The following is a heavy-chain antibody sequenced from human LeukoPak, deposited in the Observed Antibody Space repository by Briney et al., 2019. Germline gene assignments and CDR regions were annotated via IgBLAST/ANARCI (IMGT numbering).Heavy chain of an antibody. CDR2: MNPNSGRT. J-gene: IGHJ4*02. CDR3: TRETSSRYFDY. V-gene: IGHV1-8*01. Sequence: ASVKVSCKASGYTLTSYDINWVRQATGQGLEWMGWMNPNSGRTGYAQNFQGRITITRNTSISTAYMELSNLRSEDTAVYYCTRETSSRYFDYWGQGTLVTVSS. CDR1: GYTLTSYD.